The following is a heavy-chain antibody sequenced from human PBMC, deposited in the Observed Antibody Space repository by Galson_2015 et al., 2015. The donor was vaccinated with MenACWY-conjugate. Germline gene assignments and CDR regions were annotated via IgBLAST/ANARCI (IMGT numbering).Heavy chain of an antibody. D-gene: IGHD5-12*01. V-gene: IGHV3-23*01. Sequence: SLRLSCAASGFTFSSYAMSWVRQAPGKGLEWVSAISGSGGSTYYADSVKGRFTISRDNSKNTLYLQMNSLRAEDTAVYYCAKVLTTGTLGYSGYEDADYWGQGTLVTVSS. CDR1: GFTFSSYA. CDR3: AKVLTTGTLGYSGYEDADY. J-gene: IGHJ4*02. CDR2: ISGSGGST.